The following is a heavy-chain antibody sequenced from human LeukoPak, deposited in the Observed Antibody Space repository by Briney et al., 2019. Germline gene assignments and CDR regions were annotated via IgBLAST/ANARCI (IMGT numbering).Heavy chain of an antibody. CDR2: IYHSGST. D-gene: IGHD6-6*01. Sequence: SETLSLTCTVSNYSINNGYYWGWIRQPPGKGLEWIGYIYHSGSTYYNPSLKSRVTISVDRSKNQFSLKLSSVTAADTAVYYCARAEWSSSSFDYWGQGTLVTVSS. CDR1: NYSINNGYY. V-gene: IGHV4-38-2*02. J-gene: IGHJ4*02. CDR3: ARAEWSSSSFDY.